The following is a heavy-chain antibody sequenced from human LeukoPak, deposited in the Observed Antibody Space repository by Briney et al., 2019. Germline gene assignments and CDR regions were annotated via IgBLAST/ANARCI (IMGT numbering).Heavy chain of an antibody. V-gene: IGHV4-4*07. CDR2: IYTSGST. CDR1: GGSISSYY. Sequence: SETLSLTCTVSGGSISSYYWSWIRQPAGKGLEWIGRIYTSGSTNYNPSLKSRVTMSVDTSKNQFSLKLNSVTAADTAMYYCARDKSATPYNWFDPWGQGTLVTVSS. D-gene: IGHD2-15*01. J-gene: IGHJ5*02. CDR3: ARDKSATPYNWFDP.